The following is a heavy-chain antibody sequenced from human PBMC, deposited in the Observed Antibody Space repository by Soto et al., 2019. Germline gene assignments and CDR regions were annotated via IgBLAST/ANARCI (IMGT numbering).Heavy chain of an antibody. CDR3: AKDPRFLPRIQVSYNLIDP. V-gene: IGHV3-30*04. Sequence: GWSLRLSCASSGFIFSNYALHWVRQAPGKGLEWVAVISYDGSNKYYSTSVKGRFTISRDDSKNTVYLHINSLRTEDTAIYYCAKDPRFLPRIQVSYNLIDPWGQGTLVTISA. D-gene: IGHD5-18*01. CDR1: GFIFSNYA. J-gene: IGHJ5*02. CDR2: ISYDGSNK.